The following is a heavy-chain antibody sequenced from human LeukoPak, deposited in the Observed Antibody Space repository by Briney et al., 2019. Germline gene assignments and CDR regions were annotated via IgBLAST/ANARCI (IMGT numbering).Heavy chain of an antibody. V-gene: IGHV4-39*07. CDR3: ASTNYDILTGYYYYYYMDV. Sequence: PSETLSLTCTLSGGSISDSDYYWGWIRQPPGRGLEWIGSVYYSGSTYDNTSLKRRVTISVDTSKNQFSLKLSSVTAADTAVYYCASTNYDILTGYYYYYYMDVWGKGTTVTISS. CDR1: GGSISDSDYY. CDR2: VYYSGST. J-gene: IGHJ6*03. D-gene: IGHD3-9*01.